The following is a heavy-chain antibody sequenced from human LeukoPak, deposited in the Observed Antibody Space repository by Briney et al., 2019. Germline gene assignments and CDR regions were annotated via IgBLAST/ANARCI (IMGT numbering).Heavy chain of an antibody. CDR2: FDPEDGET. CDR3: LGAGFSLDY. Sequence: ASVKVSCRVSGYTLTELSMHWVRQAPGEGLEWMGGFDPEDGETIYAQKFQGRVTMTEDTSTDTAYMELSSLRSEDTAVYYCLGAGFSLDYWGQGTLVTASS. J-gene: IGHJ4*02. V-gene: IGHV1-24*01. D-gene: IGHD3-10*01. CDR1: GYTLTELS.